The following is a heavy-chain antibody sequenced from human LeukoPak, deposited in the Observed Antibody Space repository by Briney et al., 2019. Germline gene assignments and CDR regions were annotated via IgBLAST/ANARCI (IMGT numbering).Heavy chain of an antibody. V-gene: IGHV3-7*03. D-gene: IGHD6-13*01. Sequence: PGGSVRLSCAASGFPFSSYSMTWVRQAPGKGLEWVVNLKPDGTTKFYVDSVKGRFTISRDNALNSLYLQMNSLRAEDTGIYYCARSIPYGTTWYGRSDYWGQGTLVTVSS. J-gene: IGHJ4*02. CDR2: LKPDGTTK. CDR1: GFPFSSYS. CDR3: ARSIPYGTTWYGRSDY.